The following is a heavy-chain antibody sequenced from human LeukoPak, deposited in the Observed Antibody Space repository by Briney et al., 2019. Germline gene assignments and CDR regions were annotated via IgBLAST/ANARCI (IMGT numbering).Heavy chain of an antibody. Sequence: GGSLRLSCAASGFSFSSYGMSWVRQAPGKGLEWVSSISSSGSSTYYADSVKGRFTVSRDNSKNTVDLQMNSLRAEDTAVYYCAEITMIRGFDYWGQGPLVTVSS. J-gene: IGHJ4*02. CDR1: GFSFSSYG. D-gene: IGHD3-10*01. CDR3: AEITMIRGFDY. V-gene: IGHV3-23*01. CDR2: ISSSGSST.